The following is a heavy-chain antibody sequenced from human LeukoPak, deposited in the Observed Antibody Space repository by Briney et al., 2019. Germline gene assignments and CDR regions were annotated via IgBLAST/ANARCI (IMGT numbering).Heavy chain of an antibody. CDR3: ANDYYGGNFGY. V-gene: IGHV4-34*01. CDR2: INHSGST. CDR1: GESFSGYY. Sequence: SPSETLSLTCAVYGESFSGYYWSWIRQPPGKGLEWIGEINHSGSTNYNPSLKSRVTISVDTSKNQFSLKLSSVTAADTAVYYCANDYYGGNFGYWGQGTLVTVSS. J-gene: IGHJ4*02. D-gene: IGHD4-23*01.